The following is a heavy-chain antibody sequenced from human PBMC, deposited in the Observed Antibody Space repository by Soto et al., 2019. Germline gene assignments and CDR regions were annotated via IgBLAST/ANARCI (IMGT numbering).Heavy chain of an antibody. CDR3: ARDPHIGDAVHVFDT. J-gene: IGHJ3*02. CDR1: GFTFINYA. Sequence: QVQLVQSGAEVKKPGASVKVSCRASGFTFINYAMHWVRQAPGQRLEWMGWINASNGNTRYSQKFQGRVTITRETSANTAYMDSSSLRSEYTAVYYCARDPHIGDAVHVFDTWGQGTRVTVSS. D-gene: IGHD2-21*01. CDR2: INASNGNT. V-gene: IGHV1-3*01.